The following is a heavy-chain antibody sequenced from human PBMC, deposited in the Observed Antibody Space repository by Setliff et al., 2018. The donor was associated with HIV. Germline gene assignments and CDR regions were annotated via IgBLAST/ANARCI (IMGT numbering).Heavy chain of an antibody. CDR2: IYYSGST. V-gene: IGHV4-59*01. J-gene: IGHJ4*02. Sequence: SETLSLTCTVSGGSISSYYWSWIRQPPGKGLEWVGYIYYSGSTNYNPSLKSRVTISVDTSKNHFSLKLSSVTAADTAVYYCASGEYSYGYRFDYWGQGTLVTVSS. CDR1: GGSISSYY. D-gene: IGHD5-18*01. CDR3: ASGEYSYGYRFDY.